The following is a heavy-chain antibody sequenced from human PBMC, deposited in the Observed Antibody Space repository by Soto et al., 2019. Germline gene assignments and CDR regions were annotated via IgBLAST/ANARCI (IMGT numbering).Heavy chain of an antibody. J-gene: IGHJ6*02. CDR3: AIVESSAFGGMYV. Sequence: ASVNVSFKASGYTITGDYMHWVRQAPGQWLGWMGWINPNSGGTNYAQTFQGRVTMTRDTSIRTAYMELSRLRSDDTAVYYCAIVESSAFGGMYVWALGTTVTVS. V-gene: IGHV1-2*02. CDR1: GYTITGDY. D-gene: IGHD3-10*01. CDR2: INPNSGGT.